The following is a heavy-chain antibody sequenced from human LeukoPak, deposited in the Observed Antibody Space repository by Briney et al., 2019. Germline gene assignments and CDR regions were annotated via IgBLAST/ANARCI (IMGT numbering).Heavy chain of an antibody. CDR3: ARGFLNCSSSWYDWFDP. V-gene: IGHV1-8*01. CDR1: GYTFTSYD. D-gene: IGHD6-13*01. CDR2: MNPNSGNT. J-gene: IGHJ5*02. Sequence: ASVKVSCKVSGYTFTSYDINWVRQATGQGLEWMGWMNPNSGNTGYAQKFQGRVTMTRNTSISTAYMELSSLRSEDTAVYYCARGFLNCSSSWYDWFDPWGQGTLVTVSS.